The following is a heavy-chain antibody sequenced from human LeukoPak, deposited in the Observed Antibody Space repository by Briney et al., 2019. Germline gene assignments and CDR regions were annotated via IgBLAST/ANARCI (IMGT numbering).Heavy chain of an antibody. Sequence: GGALRLSCAASGFTFSSNYMRWVRQAPGKGLEGVAVIYSGGSTYYAAAVKGRFTISRHNSNNSLYLQMNRLTAEDTAVYYCAREIGGWYGYAFDIWGQGTMVTVSS. J-gene: IGHJ3*02. CDR2: IYSGGST. V-gene: IGHV3-53*04. CDR3: AREIGGWYGYAFDI. D-gene: IGHD6-19*01. CDR1: GFTFSSNY.